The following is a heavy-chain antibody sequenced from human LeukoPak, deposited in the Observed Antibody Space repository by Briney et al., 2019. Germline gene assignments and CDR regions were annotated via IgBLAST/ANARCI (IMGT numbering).Heavy chain of an antibody. D-gene: IGHD3-22*01. CDR2: IYTSGST. CDR3: ARVTTGGYYNC. J-gene: IGHJ4*02. V-gene: IGHV4-61*02. Sequence: SETLSLTCTVSGGSISSGSYYWSWIRQPAGEGLVWIGRIYTSGSTNYNPSLKSRVTISVDTSKNQFSLKLSSVTAADTAVYYCARVTTGGYYNCWGQGTLVTVSS. CDR1: GGSISSGSYY.